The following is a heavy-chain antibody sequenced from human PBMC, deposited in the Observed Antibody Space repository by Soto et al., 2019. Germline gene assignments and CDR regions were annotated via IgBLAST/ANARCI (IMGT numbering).Heavy chain of an antibody. CDR2: INPNSGGT. CDR1: GYTFTGYY. CDR3: AAYSSPPAHFYDY. V-gene: IGHV1-2*02. J-gene: IGHJ4*02. Sequence: GASVKVSCKASGYTFTGYYMHWVRQAPGQGLEWMGWINPNSGGTNYAQKFQGRVTMTRDTSISTAYMELSRLRSDDTAVYYCAAYSSPPAHFYDYWGQGTLVTVSS. D-gene: IGHD6-13*01.